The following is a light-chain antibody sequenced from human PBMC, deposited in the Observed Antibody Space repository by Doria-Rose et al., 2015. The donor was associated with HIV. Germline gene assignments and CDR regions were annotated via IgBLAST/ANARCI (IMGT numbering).Light chain of an antibody. J-gene: IGKJ1*01. Sequence: TQSPGTLSLSPGERVTLSCSASQSFSSTYLAWYQQKPGQAPSLLIYDGSTKATGIPDRFSASGSGTDFTLTINRLEPEDFALYYCHQYGTSWTFGQGTKVEI. V-gene: IGKV3-20*01. CDR3: HQYGTSWT. CDR1: QSFSSTY. CDR2: DGS.